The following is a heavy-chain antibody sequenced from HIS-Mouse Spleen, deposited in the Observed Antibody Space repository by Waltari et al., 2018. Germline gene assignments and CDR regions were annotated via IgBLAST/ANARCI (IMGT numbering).Heavy chain of an antibody. CDR3: ARGEYSSSSRFDY. CDR2: INPNRGGT. CDR1: GYTFTGYY. J-gene: IGHJ4*02. Sequence: QVQLVQSGAEVKKPGASVKVSCKASGYTFTGYYMHWVRQAPGQGLEWMGWINPNRGGTTYAQKFQGRVTMTRDTSISTAYMELSRLRSDDTAVYYCARGEYSSSSRFDYWGQGTLVTVSS. D-gene: IGHD6-6*01. V-gene: IGHV1-2*02.